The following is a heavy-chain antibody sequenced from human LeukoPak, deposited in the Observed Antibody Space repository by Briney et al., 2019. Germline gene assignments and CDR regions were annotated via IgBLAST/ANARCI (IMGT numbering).Heavy chain of an antibody. Sequence: SVKVSCKASGGTFSSYAISWVRQAPGQGLEWMGGIIPIFGTANYAQKFQGRVTITTDESTSTAYMELSSLRYEDTAVYYCARGSSGYYLPFDYWGQGTLVTVSS. D-gene: IGHD3-22*01. J-gene: IGHJ4*02. CDR3: ARGSSGYYLPFDY. CDR2: IIPIFGTA. CDR1: GGTFSSYA. V-gene: IGHV1-69*05.